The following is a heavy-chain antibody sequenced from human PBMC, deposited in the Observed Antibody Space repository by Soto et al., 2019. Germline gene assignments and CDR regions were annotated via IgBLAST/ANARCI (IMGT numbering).Heavy chain of an antibody. CDR3: ARDSPQYGMDV. Sequence: QVHLVQSGAEVKKPGASVKVSCKASGYSFTSYGISWVRQAPGQGLQWMGRISTFNGDTNYAQNVQGRVTMITDTSTTTTYMELRSLRSDDTAVYYCARDSPQYGMDVWGQGTTVTVSS. J-gene: IGHJ6*02. V-gene: IGHV1-18*01. CDR2: ISTFNGDT. CDR1: GYSFTSYG.